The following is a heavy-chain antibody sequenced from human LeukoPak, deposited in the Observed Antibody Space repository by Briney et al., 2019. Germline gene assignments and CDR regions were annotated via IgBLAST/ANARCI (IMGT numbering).Heavy chain of an antibody. CDR3: AREKVRAAAGTFAPYYYYGMDV. V-gene: IGHV1-18*01. J-gene: IGHJ6*02. D-gene: IGHD6-13*01. CDR2: ISAYNGDT. CDR1: GFTFTSHG. Sequence: ASVKVSCKASGFTFTSHGFTWVRQAPGQGLEWMGWISAYNGDTHSAERFQGRVTMTTDTSTSTAYMELRSLRSDDTAVYYCAREKVRAAAGTFAPYYYYGMDVWGQGTTVTVSS.